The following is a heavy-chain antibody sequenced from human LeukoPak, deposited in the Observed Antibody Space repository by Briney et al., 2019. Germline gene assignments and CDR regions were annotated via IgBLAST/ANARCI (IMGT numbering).Heavy chain of an antibody. CDR2: IKTKRDGEST. CDR3: TTEWSFSASGPTERLDY. CDR1: GGTLNNVW. D-gene: IGHD2/OR15-2a*01. Sequence: PGGSLRLSCTASGGTLNNVWVNWVRQAAGKGLEWIGRIKTKRDGESTAYGAPVRGRFTLSRDESQNPVSLQLNTLTTADTAVYYCTTEWSFSASGPTERLDYWGQGPLVTVSS. J-gene: IGHJ4*02. V-gene: IGHV3-15*01.